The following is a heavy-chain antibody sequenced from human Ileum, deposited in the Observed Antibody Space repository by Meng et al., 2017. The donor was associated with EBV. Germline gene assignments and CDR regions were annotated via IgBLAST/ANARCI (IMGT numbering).Heavy chain of an antibody. Sequence: HACGPGLGRPSGTLPLHCTCSGGCISGCALCFWAWLLQSREKGLVWIGSLSYTGTSYYNPSLKCRLTMSMETSKTLFSLRLSSVTDADTAVYYCARQFWSSGGRDSGYKWGPGTLVTVSS. D-gene: IGHD5-12*01. CDR1: GGCISGCALCF. V-gene: IGHV4-39*02. J-gene: IGHJ4*02. CDR2: LSYTGTS. CDR3: ARQFWSSGGRDSGYK.